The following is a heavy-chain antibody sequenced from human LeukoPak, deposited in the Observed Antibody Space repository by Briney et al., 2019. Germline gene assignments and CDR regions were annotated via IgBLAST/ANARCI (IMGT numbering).Heavy chain of an antibody. D-gene: IGHD5-18*01. V-gene: IGHV1-69*02. CDR1: GDTFTRYY. CDR3: ASSLINVDTAMVDY. CDR2: IIPILGIA. J-gene: IGHJ4*02. Sequence: ASVKVSCKASGDTFTRYYMHWVRQAPGQGLEWMGRIIPILGIANYAQKFQGRVTITADKSTSTAYMELSSLRSEDTAVYYCASSLINVDTAMVDYWGQGTLVTVSS.